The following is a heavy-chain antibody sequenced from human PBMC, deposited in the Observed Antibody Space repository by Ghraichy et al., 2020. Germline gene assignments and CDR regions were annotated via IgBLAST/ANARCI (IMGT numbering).Heavy chain of an antibody. J-gene: IGHJ6*03. CDR3: TRQRGYTGSDPGTYMDV. CDR1: GFTFNSYE. CDR2: ISGGGTTI. V-gene: IGHV3-48*03. D-gene: IGHD5-12*01. Sequence: SCAASGFTFNSYEINWVRQAPGKGLEWVSYISGGGTTIYYADSVKGRFTISRDNAKNSLSLQMNGLRVEDTAVYYCTRQRGYTGSDPGTYMDVWGKGTTVTVSS.